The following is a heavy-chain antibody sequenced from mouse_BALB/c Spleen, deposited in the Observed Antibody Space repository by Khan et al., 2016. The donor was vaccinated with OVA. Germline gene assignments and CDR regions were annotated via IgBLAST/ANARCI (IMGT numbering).Heavy chain of an antibody. CDR1: GYTFINYW. Sequence: VQLQESGAELAKPGASVKMSCKASGYTFINYWILWVKQRPGQGLEWIGYINPSTGYTEYNQNFKDKATLTADKSSSTAYMQLSSLTSEDSAVYYCARQGLGWEFDYWGQGTTLTVSS. J-gene: IGHJ2*01. CDR3: ARQGLGWEFDY. D-gene: IGHD3-1*01. V-gene: IGHV1-7*01. CDR2: INPSTGYT.